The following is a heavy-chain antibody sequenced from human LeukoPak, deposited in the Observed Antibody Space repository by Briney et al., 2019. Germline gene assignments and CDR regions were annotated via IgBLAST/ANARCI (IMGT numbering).Heavy chain of an antibody. Sequence: SETLSLTCSVSGASTGNYFCTWIRQSAEKRLECIGRIHSSGSTYYNPPLRGRVSMSLDTSTNEFSLRLSSVTAADTAVYYCARDPAGHGRYFDYWGQGVLVTVSS. CDR1: GASTGNYF. J-gene: IGHJ4*02. V-gene: IGHV4-4*07. D-gene: IGHD1-14*01. CDR2: IHSSGST. CDR3: ARDPAGHGRYFDY.